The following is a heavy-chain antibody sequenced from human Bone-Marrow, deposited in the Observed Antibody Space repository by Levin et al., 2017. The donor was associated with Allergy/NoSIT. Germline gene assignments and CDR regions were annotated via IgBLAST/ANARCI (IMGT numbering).Heavy chain of an antibody. CDR3: ARISYYDNVADQPY. CDR1: GFTFGHYE. CDR2: ISSSGPTI. D-gene: IGHD3-22*01. V-gene: IGHV3-48*03. Sequence: QPGGSLRLSCAGSGFTFGHYEMSWVRQAPGKGLEWISYISSSGPTIYYADSVKGRFTVSRDNAKNSLYLQMSSLRAEDTAVYYCARISYYDNVADQPYWGQGALVTVSS. J-gene: IGHJ4*02.